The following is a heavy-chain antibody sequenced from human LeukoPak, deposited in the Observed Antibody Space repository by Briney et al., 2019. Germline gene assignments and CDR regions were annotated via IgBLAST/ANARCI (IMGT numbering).Heavy chain of an antibody. J-gene: IGHJ3*02. CDR1: GFTFSSYG. Sequence: GGSLRLSCAASGFTFSSYGMHWVRQAPGKGLEWVAFIRYDGSNKYYADSVKGRFTISRDNAKNSLYLQMNSLRAEDTAVYYCARGVTAMVIGSIRDAFDIWGQGTMVTVSS. CDR3: ARGVTAMVIGSIRDAFDI. CDR2: IRYDGSNK. D-gene: IGHD5-18*01. V-gene: IGHV3-30*02.